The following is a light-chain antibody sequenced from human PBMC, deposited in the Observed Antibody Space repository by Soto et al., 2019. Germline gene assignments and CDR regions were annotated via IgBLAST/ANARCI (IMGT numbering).Light chain of an antibody. Sequence: EIVLTQSPGTLSLSPGERATLSCRASQNVSSSYLAWYQQKPGQAPRLLIYGASSRATGIPDRFSGSGSGTDFTLTSSRLEPEDFAVYYCQQYGSSPTFGQGTKVEIK. CDR2: GAS. CDR1: QNVSSSY. V-gene: IGKV3-20*01. J-gene: IGKJ1*01. CDR3: QQYGSSPT.